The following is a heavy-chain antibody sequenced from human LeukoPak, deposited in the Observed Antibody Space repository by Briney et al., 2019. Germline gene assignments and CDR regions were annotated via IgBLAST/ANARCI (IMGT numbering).Heavy chain of an antibody. Sequence: PGGSLRLSCAASGFTFNTCAMNWVRQAPGKGLEWVSTISGGGVNTYYADSVKGRFTISRDNSKDILYLQMNSLKAEDTALYYCTKDQHGYNKPEECWGQGALVTVSS. V-gene: IGHV3-23*01. CDR2: ISGGGVNT. J-gene: IGHJ4*02. D-gene: IGHD5-24*01. CDR1: GFTFNTCA. CDR3: TKDQHGYNKPEEC.